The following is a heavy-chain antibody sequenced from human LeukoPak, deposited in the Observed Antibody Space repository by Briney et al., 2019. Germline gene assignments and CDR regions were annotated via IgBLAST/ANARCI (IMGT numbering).Heavy chain of an antibody. Sequence: PGRSLRLSCAASGFTFHDYAMHWVRQVPGKGLEWVSGINWLGGNAHYADSVKGRFTISRDNAKNSLYLQMNSLTTEDTAFYYCAKSRITMVRGGGDYWGQGTLVTVSS. CDR1: GFTFHDYA. V-gene: IGHV3-9*01. CDR2: INWLGGNA. D-gene: IGHD3-10*01. CDR3: AKSRITMVRGGGDY. J-gene: IGHJ4*02.